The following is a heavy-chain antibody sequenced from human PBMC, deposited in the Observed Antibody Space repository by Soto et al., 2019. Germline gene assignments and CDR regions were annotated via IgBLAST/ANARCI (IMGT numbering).Heavy chain of an antibody. V-gene: IGHV3-7*03. J-gene: IGHJ4*02. CDR3: TSDRYPRFYHGSGSYPYY. Sequence: GGSLRLSCAASGFTFSSFWMSWVRQSPGKGLEWVANIKTDGSETHYVDSVKGRFTISRDNPKTSLFLQMNSLRVEDTAVYFCTSDRYPRFYHGSGSYPYYWGQGTPVTVSS. CDR2: IKTDGSET. D-gene: IGHD3-10*01. CDR1: GFTFSSFW.